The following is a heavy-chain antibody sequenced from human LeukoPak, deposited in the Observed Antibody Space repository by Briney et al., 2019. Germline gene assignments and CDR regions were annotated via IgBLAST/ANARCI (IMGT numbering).Heavy chain of an antibody. V-gene: IGHV4-59*12. D-gene: IGHD5-12*01. J-gene: IGHJ4*02. CDR3: ASSPHIVATIPFDY. CDR1: GGSISSYY. CDR2: IYYSGST. Sequence: SETLSLTCTVSGGSISSYYWSWIRQPPGKGLEWIGYIYYSGSTNYNPSLKSRATISVDTSKNQFSLKLSSVTAADTAVYYCASSPHIVATIPFDYWGQGTLVTVSS.